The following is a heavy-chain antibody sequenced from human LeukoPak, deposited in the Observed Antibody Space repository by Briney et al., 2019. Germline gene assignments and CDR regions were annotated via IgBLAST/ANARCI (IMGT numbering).Heavy chain of an antibody. V-gene: IGHV4-39*01. J-gene: IGHJ4*02. D-gene: IGHD1-26*01. Sequence: SETLSLTCTVSGGSISSSSFYWGWIRQPPGKGLEWIGSLYYTGTTYYNPSLKSRVTISVDTSKNQFSLKLSSVTAADTAVYYCVRRDGSYFDYWGQRTLVTVSS. CDR3: VRRDGSYFDY. CDR1: GGSISSSSFY. CDR2: LYYTGTT.